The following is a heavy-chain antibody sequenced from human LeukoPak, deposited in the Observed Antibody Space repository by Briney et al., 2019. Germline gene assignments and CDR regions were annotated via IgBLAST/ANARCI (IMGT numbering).Heavy chain of an antibody. D-gene: IGHD2-2*01. CDR3: ARLRSVYCSSTSCSGYYFDC. Sequence: GESLKISCKGSGYSFTSYWIGWVRQMPGKGLECMGIIYPGDSDTRYSPSFQGQVTISADKSISTAYLQWSSLKASDTAMYYCARLRSVYCSSTSCSGYYFDCWGQGTLVTVSS. CDR1: GYSFTSYW. CDR2: IYPGDSDT. V-gene: IGHV5-51*01. J-gene: IGHJ4*02.